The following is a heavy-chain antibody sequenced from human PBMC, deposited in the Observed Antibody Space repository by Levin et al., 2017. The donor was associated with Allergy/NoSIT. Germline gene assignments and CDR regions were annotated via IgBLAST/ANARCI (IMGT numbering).Heavy chain of an antibody. Sequence: GGSLRLSCAASGFTFSDYAMHWVRQAPGKGLEWVAAISYDGTREFYADSVKGRFTISRDNPKNTLFLQMNNLRVEETALYYCARDVRYFDSSGSRLDYWGQGTLVTVSS. D-gene: IGHD3-22*01. CDR3: ARDVRYFDSSGSRLDY. J-gene: IGHJ4*02. CDR1: GFTFSDYA. V-gene: IGHV3-30*04. CDR2: ISYDGTRE.